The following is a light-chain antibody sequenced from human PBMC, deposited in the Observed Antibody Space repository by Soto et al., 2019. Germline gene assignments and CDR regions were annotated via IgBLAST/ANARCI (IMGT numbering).Light chain of an antibody. CDR2: SND. CDR1: SSNIGSNL. CDR3: AAWDDSLIGVL. J-gene: IGLJ2*01. Sequence: QAVVTQPPSASGTPGQRVTISCSGSSSNIGSNLVNWYQQLPGTAPKLLMYSNDQRPSGVPDRFSGSKSGTSASLAISGLQSEDEADYYCAAWDDSLIGVLFGGGTKLTVL. V-gene: IGLV1-44*01.